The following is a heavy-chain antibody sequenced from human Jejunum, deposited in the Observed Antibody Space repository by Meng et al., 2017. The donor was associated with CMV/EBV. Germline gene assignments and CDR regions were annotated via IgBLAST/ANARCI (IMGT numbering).Heavy chain of an antibody. V-gene: IGHV4-30-4*08. CDR2: IYYSGRT. Sequence: SSGDYYWSWIRQPPGKGLEWIGFIYYSGRTYYNPSLKSRVTISVDTSKNQFSLRLSSVTAADTAVYYCARTQDCTSTSCYTGFDPWGQGTLVTVSS. CDR1: SSGDYY. J-gene: IGHJ5*02. D-gene: IGHD2-2*01. CDR3: ARTQDCTSTSCYTGFDP.